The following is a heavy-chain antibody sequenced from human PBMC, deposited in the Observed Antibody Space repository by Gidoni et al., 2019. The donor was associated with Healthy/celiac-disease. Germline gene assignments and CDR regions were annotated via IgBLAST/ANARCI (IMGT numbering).Heavy chain of an antibody. CDR3: AKADFADYYDSSGYYSAPEFDY. CDR1: GFTFGSYA. V-gene: IGHV3-23*01. D-gene: IGHD3-22*01. CDR2: ISGSGGST. Sequence: EVQLLESGGGLVKPGGSLRLSCAASGFTFGSYAMRWVRQAPGKGLGWVSAISGSGGSTYYADSVKCRFNISRDNSKNTLYSTMNSLRAEDTAVYYCAKADFADYYDSSGYYSAPEFDYWGQGTLVTVSS. J-gene: IGHJ4*02.